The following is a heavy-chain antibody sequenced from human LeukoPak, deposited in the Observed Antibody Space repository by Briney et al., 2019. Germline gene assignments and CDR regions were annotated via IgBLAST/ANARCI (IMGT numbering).Heavy chain of an antibody. D-gene: IGHD2-15*01. V-gene: IGHV1-2*02. CDR2: INPNSGGT. CDR1: GYTFTGYY. J-gene: IGHJ3*02. CDR3: ARAYCSGGSCYSDAFDI. Sequence: ASVKVSCKASGYTFTGYYMHWVRRAPGQGLEWMVWINPNSGGTNYAHTLQGRVTMTVDTSISTAYLELSRLTSDDTAVYYCARAYCSGGSCYSDAFDIWGQGTMVTVSS.